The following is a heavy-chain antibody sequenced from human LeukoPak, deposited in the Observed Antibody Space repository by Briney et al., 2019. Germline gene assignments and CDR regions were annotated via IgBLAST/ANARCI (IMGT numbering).Heavy chain of an antibody. CDR3: ARRRTPDYWFDP. CDR1: GASVTDYY. V-gene: IGHV4-59*08. D-gene: IGHD1-14*01. CDR2: IYYSANA. J-gene: IGHJ5*02. Sequence: SGTLSLTCSVSGASVTDYYWTWIRQPPGKGLEWLGSIYYSANANYNPSLNSRVSIWVDTSKNQFSLTLTSVTATDTAVYYCARRRTPDYWFDPWGQGTLVTVSS.